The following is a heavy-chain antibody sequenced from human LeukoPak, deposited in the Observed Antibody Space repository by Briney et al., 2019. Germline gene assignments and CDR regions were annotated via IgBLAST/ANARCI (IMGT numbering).Heavy chain of an antibody. CDR2: IYPGDSDT. CDR3: ARHVGNYYYDSSGYLDY. Sequence: PGESLKISCKGSGYSFTSYWIGWVRQMPGKGLEWMGIIYPGDSDTRYSPSFQGQVTISADKSISTAYLQWSSLKASDTAMYYCARHVGNYYYDSSGYLDYWGQGTLVTVSS. D-gene: IGHD3-22*01. V-gene: IGHV5-51*01. CDR1: GYSFTSYW. J-gene: IGHJ4*02.